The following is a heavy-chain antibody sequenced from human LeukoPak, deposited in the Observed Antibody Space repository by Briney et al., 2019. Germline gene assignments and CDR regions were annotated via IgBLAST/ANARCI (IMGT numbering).Heavy chain of an antibody. Sequence: SQTLSLTCTVSGGSISNGGYYWSWIRQHPGKGLEWIGYIYYSGSTYYNPSLKSRVTISVDTSKNQFSLKLSSVTAADTAVYYCAREFGSSWPTLDYWGQGTLVTVSS. CDR3: AREFGSSWPTLDY. V-gene: IGHV4-31*03. J-gene: IGHJ4*02. CDR2: IYYSGST. CDR1: GGSISNGGYY. D-gene: IGHD6-13*01.